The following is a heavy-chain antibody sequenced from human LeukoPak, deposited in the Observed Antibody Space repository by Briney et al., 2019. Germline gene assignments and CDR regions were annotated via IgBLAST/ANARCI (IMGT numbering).Heavy chain of an antibody. Sequence: PSETLSLACAVYGGSFSGYNWNWIRQPPGKGLEWIGEISHSGATNYNPALKSRVTISVDTSKNQFSLKLISLTAADTGPYYCARGSPKHDSWGQGTLVTVSS. V-gene: IGHV4-34*01. CDR2: ISHSGAT. CDR3: ARGSPKHDS. CDR1: GGSFSGYN. J-gene: IGHJ5*01.